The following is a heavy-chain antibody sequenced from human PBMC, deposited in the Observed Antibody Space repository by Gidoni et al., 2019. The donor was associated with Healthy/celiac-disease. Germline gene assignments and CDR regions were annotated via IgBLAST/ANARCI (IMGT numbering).Heavy chain of an antibody. CDR3: ARDKGGRGEGPFDY. CDR2: IWYDGSNK. J-gene: IGHJ4*02. Sequence: QVQLVESGGGVVQPGRSLRLSCAASGFTFSSYGMHWVRQAPGKGLEWVAVIWYDGSNKYYADSVKGRFTISRDNSKNTLYLQMNSLRAEDTAVYYCARDKGGRGEGPFDYWGQGTLVTVSS. CDR1: GFTFSSYG. V-gene: IGHV3-33*01. D-gene: IGHD1-26*01.